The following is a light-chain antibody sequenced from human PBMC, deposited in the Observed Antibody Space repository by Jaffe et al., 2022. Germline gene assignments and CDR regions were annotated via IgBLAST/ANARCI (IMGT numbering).Light chain of an antibody. J-gene: IGKJ4*01. CDR2: GAS. CDR1: QSVTSNY. V-gene: IGKV3-20*01. Sequence: EIVLTQSPGTLSLSPGERATLSCRASQSVTSNYLAWYQQRPGQAPRLLIYGASSRATGIPDRFSGGGSGTDFTLTISRLEPEDFAVYYCQQYGSSVALTFGGGTNVEIK. CDR3: QQYGSSVALT.